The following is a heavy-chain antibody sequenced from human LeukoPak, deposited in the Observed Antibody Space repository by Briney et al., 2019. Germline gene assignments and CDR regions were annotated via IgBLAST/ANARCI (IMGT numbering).Heavy chain of an antibody. J-gene: IGHJ4*02. CDR1: GGSISSGSYY. D-gene: IGHD5-12*01. Sequence: SETLSLTCTVSGGSISSGSYYWSWIRQPAGKGLEWIGRIYTSGSTNYNPSLKSRVTISVDTSKNQFSLKLSSVTAADTAVYYCAREVIVATTNYFDYWGQGTLVTVSS. V-gene: IGHV4-61*02. CDR2: IYTSGST. CDR3: AREVIVATTNYFDY.